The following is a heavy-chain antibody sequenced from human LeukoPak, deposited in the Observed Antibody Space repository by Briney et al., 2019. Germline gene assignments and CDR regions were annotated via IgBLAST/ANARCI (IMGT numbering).Heavy chain of an antibody. CDR2: INHGGST. CDR1: GGSFSGYY. Sequence: SQTLSLTRAVYGGSFSGYYWRWIRQPPRKGREWIGEINHGGSTNYNPSLKSRVTISVDTSKNQFPLKLSSVTAADTAVYYCAREVLGDIVVSPGDYYYGMDVWGKGTTVTVSS. D-gene: IGHD2-2*01. V-gene: IGHV4-34*01. CDR3: AREVLGDIVVSPGDYYYGMDV. J-gene: IGHJ6*04.